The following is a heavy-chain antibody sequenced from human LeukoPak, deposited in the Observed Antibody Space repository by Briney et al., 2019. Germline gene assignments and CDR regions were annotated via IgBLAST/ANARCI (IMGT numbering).Heavy chain of an antibody. Sequence: GGSLRLSCAASGFTVSSNYMTWVRQAPGKGLEWVANIRQDGSERYYVDSVKGRFTISRDNAKNSLYLQLNSLRAEDTAVYYCARDGRPIDYWGQGTLVIVSS. CDR1: GFTVSSNY. CDR2: IRQDGSER. CDR3: ARDGRPIDY. V-gene: IGHV3-7*03. J-gene: IGHJ4*02.